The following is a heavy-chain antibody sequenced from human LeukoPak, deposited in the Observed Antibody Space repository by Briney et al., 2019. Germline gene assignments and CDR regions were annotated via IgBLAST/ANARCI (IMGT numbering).Heavy chain of an antibody. CDR2: IYHSGST. J-gene: IGHJ4*02. CDR1: GGSISSSSYY. D-gene: IGHD3-3*01. CDR3: ARGHNTIFGVVIQDGYYFDY. V-gene: IGHV4-39*07. Sequence: NPSETLPLTCTVSGGSISSSSYYWGWIRQPPGKGLEWIGSIYHSGSTYYNPSLKSRVTISVDTSKNQFSLKLSSVTAADTAVYYCARGHNTIFGVVIQDGYYFDYWGQGTLVTVSS.